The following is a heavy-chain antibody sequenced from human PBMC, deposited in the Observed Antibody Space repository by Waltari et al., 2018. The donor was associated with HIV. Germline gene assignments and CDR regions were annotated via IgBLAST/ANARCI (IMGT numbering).Heavy chain of an antibody. V-gene: IGHV1-69*04. CDR3: ARDIPGGDYSHYYYYGMDV. CDR1: GGTFSSYA. Sequence: QVQLVQSGAEVKKPGSSVKVSCKASGGTFSSYAISWVRQAPGPGLEWMGRIIPILGIANYAQKFQGRVTITADKSTSTAYMELSSLRSEDTAVYYCARDIPGGDYSHYYYYGMDVWGQGTTVTVSS. CDR2: IIPILGIA. J-gene: IGHJ6*02. D-gene: IGHD4-17*01.